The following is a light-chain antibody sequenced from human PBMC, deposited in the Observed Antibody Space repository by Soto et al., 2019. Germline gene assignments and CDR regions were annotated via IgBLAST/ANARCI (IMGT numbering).Light chain of an antibody. J-gene: IGKJ1*01. Sequence: DVQLTQSPSFLSASVGDRVTITCRASQGITNYLAWYQQKPGKAPKPLIYTASTLQSGVPSRFSGSGAGADFTLTITGLQPEDFATYCFQQFHTDPWAFCQGTMVEIK. CDR1: QGITNY. CDR2: TAS. CDR3: QQFHTDPWA. V-gene: IGKV1-9*01.